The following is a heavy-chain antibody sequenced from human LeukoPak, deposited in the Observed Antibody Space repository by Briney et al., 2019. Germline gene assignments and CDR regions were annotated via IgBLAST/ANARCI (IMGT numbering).Heavy chain of an antibody. CDR3: ARRQLLDS. CDR2: FHITGST. Sequence: SETLSLTCTVSGDSISSYYWSWIRQPAGKGLEWIGRFHITGSTTYNPSLKSRVTISVDTSKNQFSLKLTSVIAADTALYYCARRQLLDSWGEGTLVTVSS. V-gene: IGHV4-4*07. D-gene: IGHD6-13*01. CDR1: GDSISSYY. J-gene: IGHJ4*02.